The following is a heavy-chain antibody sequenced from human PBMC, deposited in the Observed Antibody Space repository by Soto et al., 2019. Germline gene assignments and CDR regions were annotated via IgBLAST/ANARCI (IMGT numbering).Heavy chain of an antibody. CDR1: GGTFSSYA. CDR3: ARDRGFEWISDYYGMDV. V-gene: IGHV1-69*13. CDR2: IIPIFGTA. Sequence: SVKVSCKASGGTFSSYAISWVRQAPGQGLEWMGGIIPIFGTANYAQKFQGRVTITADESTSTAYMELSSLRSEDTAVYYCARDRGFEWISDYYGMDVWGQGTTVTVSS. J-gene: IGHJ6*02. D-gene: IGHD5-12*01.